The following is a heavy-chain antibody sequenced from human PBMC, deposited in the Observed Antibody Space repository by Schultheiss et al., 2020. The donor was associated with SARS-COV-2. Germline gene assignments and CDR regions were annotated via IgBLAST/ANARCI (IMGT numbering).Heavy chain of an antibody. Sequence: GGSLRLSCAASGFRFSNYPMTWVRQAPGKGLEWVSGISSGGGSTYYADSVKGRFTISRDNSKNTLYLQMNSLRAEDTAVYYCVAPLREYWAFYFDWWGQGTLVTVSS. CDR1: GFRFSNYP. CDR3: VAPLREYWAFYFDW. V-gene: IGHV3-23*01. D-gene: IGHD2-8*02. CDR2: ISSGGGST. J-gene: IGHJ4*02.